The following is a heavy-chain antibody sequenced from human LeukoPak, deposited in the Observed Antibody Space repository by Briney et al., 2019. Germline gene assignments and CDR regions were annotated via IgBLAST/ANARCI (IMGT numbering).Heavy chain of an antibody. Sequence: TGGSLRLSCAASGFTFSSYSMNWVRQAPGKGLEWVSSISSSSSYIYYADSVKGRFTISRDNAKNSLYLQMNSLRAEDTAVYYCARGSFGDRPSGFDYWGQGTLVTVSS. J-gene: IGHJ4*02. CDR3: ARGSFGDRPSGFDY. CDR1: GFTFSSYS. V-gene: IGHV3-21*01. D-gene: IGHD3-10*01. CDR2: ISSSSSYI.